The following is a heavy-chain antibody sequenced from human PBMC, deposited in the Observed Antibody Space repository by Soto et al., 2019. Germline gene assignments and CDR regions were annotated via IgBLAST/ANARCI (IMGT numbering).Heavy chain of an antibody. CDR3: ARESLYCSSTSCYNGIYFDY. Sequence: ASVKVSCKASGYTFTSYGISWVRQAPGQGLEWMGWISAYNGNTNYAQKLQGRVTMTTDTSTSTAYMELRSLRSDDTAVYYCARESLYCSSTSCYNGIYFDYWGQGTLVTVSS. D-gene: IGHD2-2*02. V-gene: IGHV1-18*01. CDR1: GYTFTSYG. J-gene: IGHJ4*02. CDR2: ISAYNGNT.